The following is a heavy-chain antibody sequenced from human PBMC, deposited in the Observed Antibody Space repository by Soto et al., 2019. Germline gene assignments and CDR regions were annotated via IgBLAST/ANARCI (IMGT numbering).Heavy chain of an antibody. CDR3: AKYRSTIFGVVTYYFDY. D-gene: IGHD3-3*01. J-gene: IGHJ4*02. Sequence: QVQLVESGGGVVQPGRSLRLSCAASGFTFSSYAMLWVRQTPDKGLEWVAFLSYDGSHKYYADSVKGRFTISRDNSKNTRYLQMNSLRVEDTAVYYCAKYRSTIFGVVTYYFDYWGQGTLVTVSS. V-gene: IGHV3-30*18. CDR2: LSYDGSHK. CDR1: GFTFSSYA.